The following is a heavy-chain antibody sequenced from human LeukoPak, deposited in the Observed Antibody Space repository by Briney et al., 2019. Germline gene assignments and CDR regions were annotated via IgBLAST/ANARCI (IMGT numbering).Heavy chain of an antibody. V-gene: IGHV3-23*01. CDR1: GFTFSSYA. CDR3: AKALLQQQLAYGDY. D-gene: IGHD6-13*01. CDR2: ISGSGGST. J-gene: IGHJ4*02. Sequence: PGGSLRLSCAASGFTFSSYAMSWVRQAPGKGLEWVSAISGSGGSTYYADSVKGRFTISRDNSKNTLYLQMNSLRAEDTAVYYCAKALLQQQLAYGDYWGQGTLVTVSS.